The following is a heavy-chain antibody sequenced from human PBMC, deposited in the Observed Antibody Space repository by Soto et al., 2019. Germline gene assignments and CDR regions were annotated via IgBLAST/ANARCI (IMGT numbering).Heavy chain of an antibody. V-gene: IGHV1-2*02. Sequence: WASVKVSCKASGYTFTAYYIHWVRQAPGQGLEWMGWINPDSGDTSYAKKFQGRVTMTRDTSFGPAYMELSSLRSDDTAIYYCARDPGDRTFENWGQGTLVTVS. CDR3: ARDPGDRTFEN. CDR2: INPDSGDT. CDR1: GYTFTAYY. J-gene: IGHJ4*02. D-gene: IGHD2-21*02.